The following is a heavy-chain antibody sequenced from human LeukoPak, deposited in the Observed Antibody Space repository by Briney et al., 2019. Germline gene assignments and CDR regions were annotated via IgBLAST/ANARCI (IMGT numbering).Heavy chain of an antibody. J-gene: IGHJ4*02. CDR2: INTYNGNT. D-gene: IGHD6-19*01. Sequence: ASVKVSCKASGYTFTTFGITWLRQAPGQGFEWMGWINTYNGNTNYAQKFQGRLTMTTDTSTNTASMELRSLRSDDTAVYYCARGGRQAIAVAGPAWTYWGQGTLVTVSS. V-gene: IGHV1-18*01. CDR1: GYTFTTFG. CDR3: ARGGRQAIAVAGPAWTY.